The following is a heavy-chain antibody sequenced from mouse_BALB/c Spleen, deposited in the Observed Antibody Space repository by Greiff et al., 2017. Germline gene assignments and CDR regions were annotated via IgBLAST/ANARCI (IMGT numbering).Heavy chain of an antibody. D-gene: IGHD6-1*01. J-gene: IGHJ4*01. Sequence: EVQRVESGGGLVKPGGSLKLSCAASGFTFSSYAMSWVRQSPEKRLEWVAEISSGGSYTYYPDTVTGRFTISRDNAKNTLYLEMSSLRSEDTAMYYCARDGASYAMDYWGQGTSVTVSS. CDR2: ISSGGSYT. V-gene: IGHV5-9-4*01. CDR3: ARDGASYAMDY. CDR1: GFTFSSYA.